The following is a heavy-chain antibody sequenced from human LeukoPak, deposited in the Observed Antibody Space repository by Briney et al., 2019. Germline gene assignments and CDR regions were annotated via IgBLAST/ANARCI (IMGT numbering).Heavy chain of an antibody. D-gene: IGHD6-19*01. V-gene: IGHV3-48*01. J-gene: IGHJ4*02. CDR3: ARSARKGIAVAIDY. Sequence: GGSLRLSCAASGFTFSSYSMNWVRQAPGKGLEWVSYISSSSSTIYYADSVRGRFTISRDNAKHSLYLQMNRLRAEDTAVYYCARSARKGIAVAIDYWGQGTLVTVSS. CDR1: GFTFSSYS. CDR2: ISSSSSTI.